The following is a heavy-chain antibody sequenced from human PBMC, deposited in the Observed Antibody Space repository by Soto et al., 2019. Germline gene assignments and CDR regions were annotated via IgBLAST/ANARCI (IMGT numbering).Heavy chain of an antibody. D-gene: IGHD5-18*01. CDR1: GFTFSSYS. J-gene: IGHJ5*02. Sequence: KPGGSLRLSCAASGFTFSSYSMNWVRQAPGKGLEWVSSISSSSSYIYYADSVKGRFTISRDNAKNSLYLQMNSLRAEDTAVYYCARDQTRGYSYGNNWFDPWGQGTLVTVSS. CDR2: ISSSSSYI. V-gene: IGHV3-21*01. CDR3: ARDQTRGYSYGNNWFDP.